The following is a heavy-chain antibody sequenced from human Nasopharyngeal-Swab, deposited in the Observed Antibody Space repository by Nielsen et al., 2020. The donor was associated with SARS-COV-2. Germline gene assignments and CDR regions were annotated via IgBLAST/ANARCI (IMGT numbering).Heavy chain of an antibody. J-gene: IGHJ6*02. CDR2: INPGGGSA. CDR3: ARGSLWFGDLVGYYGMDV. D-gene: IGHD3-10*01. V-gene: IGHV1-46*01. Sequence: WVRQAPGQGLEWMGIINPGGGSARYSQNFQGRVTMTRDTSTSTVYMELRSLRSDDTAVYYCARGSLWFGDLVGYYGMDVWGRGTTVTVSS.